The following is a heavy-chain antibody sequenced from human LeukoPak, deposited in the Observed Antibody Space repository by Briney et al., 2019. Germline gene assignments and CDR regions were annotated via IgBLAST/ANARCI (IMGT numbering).Heavy chain of an antibody. CDR1: GFTFSTYW. V-gene: IGHV3-7*03. D-gene: IGHD2-21*02. Sequence: GGSLRLSCAASGFTFSTYWMNWVRQAPGKGLEWVANVKQDGSEKYYVNSVKGRFTISRDNAKNSLHLQMDSLRADDTAVYYCAASAGFALRGYWGQGTLVTVSS. J-gene: IGHJ4*02. CDR2: VKQDGSEK. CDR3: AASAGFALRGY.